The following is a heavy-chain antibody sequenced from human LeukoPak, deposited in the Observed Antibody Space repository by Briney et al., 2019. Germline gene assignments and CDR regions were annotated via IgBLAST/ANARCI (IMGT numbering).Heavy chain of an antibody. J-gene: IGHJ4*02. CDR2: IYYSGST. V-gene: IGHV4-39*01. CDR3: ARRSSGWSFDY. CDR1: GGSIRSSSYY. D-gene: IGHD6-19*01. Sequence: PSETLSLTCTVSGGSIRSSSYYWGWIRQPPGKGLEWIGIIYYSGSTYYNPSLKSRVTISVDTSQNQLSLKLSSVTAADTAVYYCARRSSGWSFDYWGQGTLVTVSS.